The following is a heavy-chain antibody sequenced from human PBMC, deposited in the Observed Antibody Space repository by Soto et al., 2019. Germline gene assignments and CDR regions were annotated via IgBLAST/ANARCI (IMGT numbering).Heavy chain of an antibody. J-gene: IGHJ4*02. CDR1: GDSVSNGNW. V-gene: IGHV4-4*02. D-gene: IGHD3-16*02. Sequence: QVQLKESGPGLVTPWGTLSLTCAVSGDSVSNGNWWCWVRQPPGRGLEWVGEIHQSGDTNYNPSLKSRVAVAADMTNNHYALRLNSVTAAETAMYYCAISISVFGIVIFYWGQGIMVTVSS. CDR2: IHQSGDT. CDR3: AISISVFGIVIFY.